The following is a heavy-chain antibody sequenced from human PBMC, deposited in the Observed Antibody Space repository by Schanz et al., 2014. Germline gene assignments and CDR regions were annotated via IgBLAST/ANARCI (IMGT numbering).Heavy chain of an antibody. V-gene: IGHV3-11*05. Sequence: VQLVESGGGLVQPGGSLRLSCAASGFTFSDYYMSWIRQAPGKGLEWVSYISGTTTYTNYADSVKGRFTISRDNAKNSLYLQMNSLSADDTAVYYCAREQIMAAAGLVDYWGHGTLVTVSS. CDR3: AREQIMAAAGLVDY. D-gene: IGHD6-13*01. CDR2: ISGTTTYT. J-gene: IGHJ4*01. CDR1: GFTFSDYY.